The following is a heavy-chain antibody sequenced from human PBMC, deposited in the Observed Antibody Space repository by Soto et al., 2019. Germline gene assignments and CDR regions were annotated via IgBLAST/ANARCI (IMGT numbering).Heavy chain of an antibody. J-gene: IGHJ3*01. CDR3: EGRDDPFHV. CDR1: GLTFSNYG. V-gene: IGHV3-33*01. Sequence: QVQLVESGGGVVQPERSLRLSCVATGLTFSNYGIHWVRQAPGRGLEWVAVIWHDGSQKYSADSVRGRFTISRDNSKNTVYLQMNSLRAKDTAVYYCEGRDDPFHVWGQGTMVTVSS. CDR2: IWHDGSQK.